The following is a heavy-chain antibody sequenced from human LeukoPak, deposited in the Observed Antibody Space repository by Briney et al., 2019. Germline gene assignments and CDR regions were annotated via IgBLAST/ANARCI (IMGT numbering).Heavy chain of an antibody. CDR3: ARGYSSSWYYYGMDV. CDR2: INPNSGGT. Sequence: ASVKVSCKASGYTFTGYYMHWVRQAPGQGLEWMGWINPNSGGTNYAQKFQGRVTMTRDTSISTAYVELSSLRSEDTAVYYCARGYSSSWYYYGMDVWGQGTTVTVSS. V-gene: IGHV1-2*02. J-gene: IGHJ6*02. CDR1: GYTFTGYY. D-gene: IGHD6-13*01.